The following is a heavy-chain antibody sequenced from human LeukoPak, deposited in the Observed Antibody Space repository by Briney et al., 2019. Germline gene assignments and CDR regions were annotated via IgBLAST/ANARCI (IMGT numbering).Heavy chain of an antibody. CDR1: GYTFTSYG. CDR3: ARDSLGYCSGGSCYKYAFDI. D-gene: IGHD2-15*01. CDR2: ISAYNGNT. V-gene: IGHV1-18*01. J-gene: IGHJ3*02. Sequence: ASVKVSCKASGYTFTSYGISWVRQAPGQGLEWMGWISAYNGNTNYAQKLQGRVTMTTDTSTSTAHMELRSLRSDDTAVYYCARDSLGYCSGGSCYKYAFDIWGQGTMVTVSS.